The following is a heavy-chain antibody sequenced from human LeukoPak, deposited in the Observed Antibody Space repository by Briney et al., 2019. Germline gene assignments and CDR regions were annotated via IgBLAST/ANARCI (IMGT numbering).Heavy chain of an antibody. Sequence: ASVKVSCKASGYTFTSYGISWVRQAPGQGLEWMGWISAYNGNANYAQKLQGRVTMTTDTSTSTAYMELRSLRSDDTALYYCAKAGHDFWSPSGFDLWGQGTLVAVSS. CDR2: ISAYNGNA. CDR3: AKAGHDFWSPSGFDL. V-gene: IGHV1-18*01. CDR1: GYTFTSYG. D-gene: IGHD3-3*01. J-gene: IGHJ5*02.